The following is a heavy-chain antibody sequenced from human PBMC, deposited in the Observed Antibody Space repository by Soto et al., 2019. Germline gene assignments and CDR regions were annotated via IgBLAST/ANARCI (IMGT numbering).Heavy chain of an antibody. V-gene: IGHV3-21*01. J-gene: IGHJ6*02. CDR3: AKDPALRYFDWRYGMDV. Sequence: GGCLRLSCAASGFTFSSYSMNWVRQAPGKGLEWVSSISSSSSYIYYADSVKGRFTISRDNAKNSLYLQMNSLRAEDTAVYYCAKDPALRYFDWRYGMDVWGQGTTVTVSS. D-gene: IGHD3-9*01. CDR1: GFTFSSYS. CDR2: ISSSSSYI.